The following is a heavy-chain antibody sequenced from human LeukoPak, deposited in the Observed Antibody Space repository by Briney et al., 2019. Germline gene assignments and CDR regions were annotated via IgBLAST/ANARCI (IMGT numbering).Heavy chain of an antibody. CDR1: GFTFSSYE. CDR2: ISSSGSTL. Sequence: GGSLRLSCAASGFTFSSYEMNWVRQAPGKGLEWVSYISSSGSTLYYADSVKGRFTISRDNAKKSLFLQMNSLRAEDTAVYYCARAPGTMVRGVYWYFDLWGRGTLVTVSS. D-gene: IGHD3-10*01. J-gene: IGHJ2*01. CDR3: ARAPGTMVRGVYWYFDL. V-gene: IGHV3-48*03.